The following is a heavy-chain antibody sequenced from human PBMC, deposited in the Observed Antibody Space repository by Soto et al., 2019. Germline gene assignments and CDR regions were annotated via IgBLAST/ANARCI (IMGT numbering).Heavy chain of an antibody. D-gene: IGHD6-19*01. CDR1: GYTFPDYY. V-gene: IGHV1-2*02. J-gene: IGHJ6*02. CDR3: ARDQSPPSGRSGMDV. Sequence: ASVKGSCKASGYTFPDYYMHWVRQAPGQGLEWMGWINPNSGGTNYAQKFQGRVTMTRDTSIRTAYMELNRLRSDDTAVYYCARDQSPPSGRSGMDVCGQGPTVTVSS. CDR2: INPNSGGT.